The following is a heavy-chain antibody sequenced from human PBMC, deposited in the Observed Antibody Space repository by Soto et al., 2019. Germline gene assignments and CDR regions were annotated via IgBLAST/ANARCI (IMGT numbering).Heavy chain of an antibody. D-gene: IGHD6-19*01. CDR2: IYYSGST. V-gene: IGHV4-59*01. J-gene: IGHJ6*02. Sequence: QVQLRESGPGLVKPSETLSLTCTVSGGSISSYYWSWIRQPPGKGLEWIGYIYYSGSTNYNPSLKSRVTISVDTSKNQFSLKLSSVTAADTAVYYCARDPGIAVAGTNYYYGMDVWGQGTTVTVSS. CDR1: GGSISSYY. CDR3: ARDPGIAVAGTNYYYGMDV.